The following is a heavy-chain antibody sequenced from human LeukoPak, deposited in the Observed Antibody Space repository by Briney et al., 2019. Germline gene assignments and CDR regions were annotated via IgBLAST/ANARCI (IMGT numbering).Heavy chain of an antibody. V-gene: IGHV3-30*03. D-gene: IGHD3-10*01. CDR1: EFIFSSYS. Sequence: GGSLRLSCAASEFIFSSYSLHWVRRAPGKGLEWVSLIPYDGGNKYYADSVRGRFTISRDNSKKTLFLQMNSLRPEDTAVYYCAREGMLGVYGSGSYGAFDIWGQGTMVTVSS. CDR3: AREGMLGVYGSGSYGAFDI. J-gene: IGHJ3*02. CDR2: IPYDGGNK.